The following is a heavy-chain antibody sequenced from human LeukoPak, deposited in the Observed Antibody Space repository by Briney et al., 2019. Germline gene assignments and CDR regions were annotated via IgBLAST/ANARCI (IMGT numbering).Heavy chain of an antibody. Sequence: SETLSLTCTVSGGSIRSYYWSWIRQPAGKGLEWIGRIYTSGSTNYKPSLKSRVTMSVDTSKNQFSLKLSSVTAADTAVYYCARDEPYYDFWSGYSPDGFDIWGQGTMVIVSS. CDR3: ARDEPYYDFWSGYSPDGFDI. D-gene: IGHD3-3*01. J-gene: IGHJ3*02. CDR2: IYTSGST. V-gene: IGHV4-4*07. CDR1: GGSIRSYY.